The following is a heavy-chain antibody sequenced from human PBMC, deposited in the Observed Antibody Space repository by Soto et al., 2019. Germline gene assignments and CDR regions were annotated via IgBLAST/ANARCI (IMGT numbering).Heavy chain of an antibody. V-gene: IGHV1-69*04. J-gene: IGHJ6*03. CDR1: GGTFSSYT. CDR2: IIPILGMA. D-gene: IGHD4-17*01. CDR3: ARDYGNYYYYYMDV. Sequence: SVKVSCKASGGTFSSYTISWVRQAPGQGLEWMGRIIPILGMANYAQKFQGRVTITADKSTSTAYMELSSLRSEDTAVYYCARDYGNYYYYYMDVWGKGTTVTVSS.